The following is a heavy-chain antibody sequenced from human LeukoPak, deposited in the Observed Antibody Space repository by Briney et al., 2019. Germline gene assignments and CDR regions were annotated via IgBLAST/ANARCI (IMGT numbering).Heavy chain of an antibody. V-gene: IGHV1-2*02. J-gene: IGHJ3*02. Sequence: ASVKVSCKASGYNFTGYYIHWVRQAPGQGLEWMGWINPNSGGTKYAQKFQGRVTMTRDTSISTAYMELTRLRSDDTAGYYCARDLRYNWVGGAFDIWGRGRMVTVSS. D-gene: IGHD1-20*01. CDR2: INPNSGGT. CDR1: GYNFTGYY. CDR3: ARDLRYNWVGGAFDI.